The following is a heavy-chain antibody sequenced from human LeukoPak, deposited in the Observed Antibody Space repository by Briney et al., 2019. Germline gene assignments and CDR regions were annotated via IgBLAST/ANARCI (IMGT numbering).Heavy chain of an antibody. J-gene: IGHJ4*02. CDR3: ARLVGARGGYFDY. D-gene: IGHD1-26*01. CDR2: IWYDGSNE. Sequence: GGSLRLSCAASGFTFSSNGMPWVRQAPVKGLEWVAVIWYDGSNEYYADSVKGRFTISRDNSENTLYLQMNSLRADDTAVYYCARLVGARGGYFDYWGQGTLVTVSS. V-gene: IGHV3-33*01. CDR1: GFTFSSNG.